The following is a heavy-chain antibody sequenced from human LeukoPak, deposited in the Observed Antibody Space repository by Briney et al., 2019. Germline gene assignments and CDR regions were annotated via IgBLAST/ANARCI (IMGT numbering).Heavy chain of an antibody. D-gene: IGHD6-13*01. CDR1: GFTFSTYA. V-gene: IGHV3-23*01. CDR3: ARSQSSSLIDY. J-gene: IGHJ4*02. CDR2: ISGRGGGT. Sequence: PGGSLRLSCAASGFTFSTYAMSWVRQAPEKGLEWVSAISGRGGGTYYADSVKGRFTFSRDNSKNTLYLQMNSLTVEDTAVYYCARSQSSSLIDYWGQGTLVTVSS.